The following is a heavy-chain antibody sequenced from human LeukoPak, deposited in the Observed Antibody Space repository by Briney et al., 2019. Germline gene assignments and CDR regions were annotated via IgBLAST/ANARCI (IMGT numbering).Heavy chain of an antibody. J-gene: IGHJ4*02. CDR2: IYSGGST. CDR3: ARDHTVTTWVDY. CDR1: GFTVSSNY. D-gene: IGHD4-17*01. Sequence: GGSLRLSCAASGFTVSSNYMGWVRQAPGKGLEWVSVIYSGGSTYYADSVKGRFTISRDNSKNTLYLQMNSLRAEDTAVYYCARDHTVTTWVDYWGQGTLVTVSS. V-gene: IGHV3-66*01.